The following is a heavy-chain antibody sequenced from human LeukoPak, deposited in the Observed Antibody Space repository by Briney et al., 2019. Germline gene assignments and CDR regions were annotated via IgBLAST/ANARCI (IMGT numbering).Heavy chain of an antibody. CDR3: ARDLEAANTYYFDY. J-gene: IGHJ4*02. CDR1: GFTFSTYA. Sequence: GGSLRLSCAASGFTFSTYAMSWVRQAPGKGLEWVSTISGSGSGLSTYYADSVRGRFTISRDNSKNTVYLQVNSLRDEDTAVYYCARDLEAANTYYFDYWGQGTMVTVSS. D-gene: IGHD6-13*01. V-gene: IGHV3-23*01. CDR2: ISGSGSGLST.